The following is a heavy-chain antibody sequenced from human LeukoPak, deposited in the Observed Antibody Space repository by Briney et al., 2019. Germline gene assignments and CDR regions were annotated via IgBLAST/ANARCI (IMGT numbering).Heavy chain of an antibody. CDR1: SDSFSSVKDY. CDR2: GDYSGGT. Sequence: TSETLSLTCTVSSDSFSSVKDYWAWIRQPPGKGLEWIASGDYSGGTYYNPSLESRVAISADMSKNQISLKLSSVTAADTALYYCARERGEEYSSGWYKRNYFDNWGQGTRVTVSS. J-gene: IGHJ4*02. CDR3: ARERGEEYSSGWYKRNYFDN. V-gene: IGHV4-39*07. D-gene: IGHD6-19*01.